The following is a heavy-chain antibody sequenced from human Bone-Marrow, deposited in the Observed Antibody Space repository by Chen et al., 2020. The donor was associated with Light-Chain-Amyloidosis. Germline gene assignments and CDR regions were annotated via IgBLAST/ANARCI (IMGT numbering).Heavy chain of an antibody. Sequence: QVRLQTSGPGQVKPLETLSPISALSVYFISSAYYWGWIRQAPRKGLEWIASIYHSGNTYYNSSLKSRVTISMDTSKNQFSLKLTSVTAADTAVYYCTRGSNFYDFDYWGQGTLVTVSS. V-gene: IGHV4-38-2*01. J-gene: IGHJ4*02. CDR3: TRGSNFYDFDY. D-gene: IGHD2-2*01. CDR1: VYFISSAYY. CDR2: IYHSGNT.